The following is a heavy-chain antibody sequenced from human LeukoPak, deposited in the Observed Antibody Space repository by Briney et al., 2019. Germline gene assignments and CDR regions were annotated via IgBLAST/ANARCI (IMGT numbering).Heavy chain of an antibody. Sequence: SETLSLTCAVYGGSFSGYYWSWIRQPPVKGLEWIGEINHSGSTYYNPSLKSRVTISVDTSKNQFSLKLSSVTAADTAVYYCASKTYYYGSGSSNWFDPWGQGTLVTVSS. CDR2: INHSGST. D-gene: IGHD3-10*01. CDR3: ASKTYYYGSGSSNWFDP. CDR1: GGSFSGYY. V-gene: IGHV4-34*01. J-gene: IGHJ5*02.